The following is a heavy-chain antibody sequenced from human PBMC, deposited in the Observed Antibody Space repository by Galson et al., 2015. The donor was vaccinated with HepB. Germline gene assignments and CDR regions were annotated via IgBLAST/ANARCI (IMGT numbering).Heavy chain of an antibody. CDR1: GFTDSSNY. Sequence: SRRRSYAAPGFTDSSNYMNWVRQAPGKGLEWVSVIYSGSSTYYADSVKGRFTISRQNSKNTLYLQMNSLRVEDTAVYYCAREGAATVLTHGAFDFWGQGTMVTVSS. D-gene: IGHD4-23*01. CDR3: AREGAATVLTHGAFDF. J-gene: IGHJ3*01. CDR2: IYSGSST. V-gene: IGHV3-53*04.